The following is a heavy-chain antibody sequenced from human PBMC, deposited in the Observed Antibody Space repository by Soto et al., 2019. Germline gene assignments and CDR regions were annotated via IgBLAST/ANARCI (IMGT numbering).Heavy chain of an antibody. J-gene: IGHJ4*02. Sequence: PGGSLRLSCAASGFTLSSYGMHWVRQAPGKGLEWVAVISYDGSNKYYADSVKGRFTISRDNSKNTLYLQMNSLRAEDTAVYYCAKAFSGRFLGYFDYWGQGTLVTVSS. CDR2: ISYDGSNK. D-gene: IGHD3-3*01. CDR1: GFTLSSYG. V-gene: IGHV3-30*18. CDR3: AKAFSGRFLGYFDY.